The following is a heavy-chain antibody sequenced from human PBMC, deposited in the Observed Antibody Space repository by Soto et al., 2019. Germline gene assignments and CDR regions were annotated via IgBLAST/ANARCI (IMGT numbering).Heavy chain of an antibody. J-gene: IGHJ5*02. Sequence: HVQLVQSGAEVKKPGASVKVSCKASGNTFTSYDINWVRQATGQGLEYLGWMNPNSGNTAYVQKFQGRVTMTWDTSITTAYMELSGLRSEDTAVYFCARGVKYGAYSRWFDPWGQGTLVTVSS. V-gene: IGHV1-8*01. CDR3: ARGVKYGAYSRWFDP. CDR2: MNPNSGNT. CDR1: GNTFTSYD. D-gene: IGHD4-17*01.